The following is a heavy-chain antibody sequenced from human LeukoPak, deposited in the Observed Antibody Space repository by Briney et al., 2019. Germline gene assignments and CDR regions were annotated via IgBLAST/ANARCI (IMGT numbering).Heavy chain of an antibody. D-gene: IGHD1-26*01. Sequence: PGGSLRLSCAASGFTVSSNYMSWVRQAPGKGLEWVSVIYIIGSTYYADSVKGRFTISRDNSKNTVFLQMNSLRPEDTAVYYCARVGATPRYYNYYGMDVWGQGTTVTVSS. V-gene: IGHV3-53*01. CDR2: IYIIGST. J-gene: IGHJ6*02. CDR3: ARVGATPRYYNYYGMDV. CDR1: GFTVSSNY.